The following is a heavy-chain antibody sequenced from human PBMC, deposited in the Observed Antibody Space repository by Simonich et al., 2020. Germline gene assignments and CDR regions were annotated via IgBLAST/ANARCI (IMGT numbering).Heavy chain of an antibody. V-gene: IGHV1-8*03. CDR1: GNTFTSYD. CDR3: ARGRGGMSRGYVDY. D-gene: IGHD2-15*01. J-gene: IGHJ4*02. CDR2: MNPNSGNT. Sequence: QVQLVQSGAEVKKPGASVKVSCKASGNTFTSYDINWVRQATGQGLEWMGWMNPNSGNTGYAKNFQGRVTITRNTSISTSYMERSSLRSEDTAVYYCARGRGGMSRGYVDYWGQGTLVTVSS.